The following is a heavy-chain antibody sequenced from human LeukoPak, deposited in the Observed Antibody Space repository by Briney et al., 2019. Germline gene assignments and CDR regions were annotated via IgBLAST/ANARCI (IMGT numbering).Heavy chain of an antibody. V-gene: IGHV3-23*01. CDR3: ARGPSGYHNT. Sequence: GGSLRLSCAASGFTFSSYGMSWVRQAPGKGLEWVSAISGSGGSTYYADSVKGRFTISRDSSKNILHLQMNSLRAEDTAVYYCARGPSGYHNTGGQGTLVTVSS. CDR1: GFTFSSYG. D-gene: IGHD5-12*01. CDR2: ISGSGGST. J-gene: IGHJ4*02.